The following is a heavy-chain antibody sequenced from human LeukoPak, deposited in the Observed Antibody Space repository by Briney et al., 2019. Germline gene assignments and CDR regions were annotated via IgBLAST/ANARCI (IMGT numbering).Heavy chain of an antibody. CDR3: ASTYYYDSSGYYYAPIGY. CDR1: GGTFSSYA. Sequence: SVKVSCKASGGTFSSYAISWVRQAPGQGLEWMGGIIPIFGTANYAQKFQGRVTITADESTSTAYMELSGLRSEDTAVYYCASTYYYDSSGYYYAPIGYWGQGTLVTVSS. J-gene: IGHJ4*02. D-gene: IGHD3-22*01. CDR2: IIPIFGTA. V-gene: IGHV1-69*13.